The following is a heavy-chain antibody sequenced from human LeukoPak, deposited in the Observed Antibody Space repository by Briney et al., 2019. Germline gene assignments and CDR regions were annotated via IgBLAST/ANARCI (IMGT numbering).Heavy chain of an antibody. CDR2: ISGSGGST. CDR3: AKDQGYSSSWFDY. CDR1: GFTFSSYA. V-gene: IGHV3-23*01. D-gene: IGHD6-13*01. Sequence: PGGSLGLSCAASGFTFSSYAMSWVRQAPGKGLEGGSAISGSGGSTYYADSVKGQFTISRDNSKNTLYLQMNSLRAEDTAVYYCAKDQGYSSSWFDYWGQGTLVTVSS. J-gene: IGHJ4*02.